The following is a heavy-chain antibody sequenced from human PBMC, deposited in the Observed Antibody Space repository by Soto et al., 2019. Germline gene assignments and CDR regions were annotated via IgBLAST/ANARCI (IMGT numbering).Heavy chain of an antibody. J-gene: IGHJ3*02. CDR2: INPNSGGT. Sequence: ASVKVSCKASGYTFTGYYMHWVRQAPGQGLEWMGWINPNSGGTNYAQKFQGRVTMTRDTSISTAYMGLSRLRSDDTAVYYCATRRGDIVGATTPYDAFDIWGQGTMVTVSS. CDR3: ATRRGDIVGATTPYDAFDI. CDR1: GYTFTGYY. D-gene: IGHD1-26*01. V-gene: IGHV1-2*02.